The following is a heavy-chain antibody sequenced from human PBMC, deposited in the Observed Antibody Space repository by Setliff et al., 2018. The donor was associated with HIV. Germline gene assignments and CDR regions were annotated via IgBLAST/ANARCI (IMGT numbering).Heavy chain of an antibody. CDR3: ARENYDILTGYYNY. CDR1: GYTFTNYG. J-gene: IGHJ4*02. CDR2: ISAYNGNT. D-gene: IGHD3-9*01. Sequence: ASVKVSCKASGYTFTNYGISWVRQAPGQGLEWSGWISAYNGNTNYAQKIQGRVTMTTDTSTSTAYMELRSLSSDDTAVYYCARENYDILTGYYNYWGQGTLVTVSS. V-gene: IGHV1-18*01.